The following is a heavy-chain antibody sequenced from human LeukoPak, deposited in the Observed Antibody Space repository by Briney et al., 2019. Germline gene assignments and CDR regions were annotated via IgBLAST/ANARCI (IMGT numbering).Heavy chain of an antibody. CDR2: IYSGGNT. Sequence: GGSLRLSCAASGFTVSSNYMSWVRQAPGKGLEWVSVIYSGGNTYYADSVKGRFTISRDNSKNTLYLQMNSLRAEDTAVYYCARDIFALNYYMDVWGKGTTVTVSS. V-gene: IGHV3-53*01. D-gene: IGHD3-3*02. J-gene: IGHJ6*03. CDR3: ARDIFALNYYMDV. CDR1: GFTVSSNY.